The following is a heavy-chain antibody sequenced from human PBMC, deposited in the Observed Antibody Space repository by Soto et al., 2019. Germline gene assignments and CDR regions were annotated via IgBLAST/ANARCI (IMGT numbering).Heavy chain of an antibody. CDR2: IIPIFGTA. Sequence: QVQLVQSGAEVKKPGSSVKVSCKASGGTFSSYAISWVRQAPGQGLEWMGGIIPIFGTANYAQKFQGRVTITADESTSTAYMELSSLRSEDTAVYYCARGRDIVLVPDLDAFDIWGQGTMVTVSS. V-gene: IGHV1-69*12. D-gene: IGHD2-2*01. CDR3: ARGRDIVLVPDLDAFDI. J-gene: IGHJ3*02. CDR1: GGTFSSYA.